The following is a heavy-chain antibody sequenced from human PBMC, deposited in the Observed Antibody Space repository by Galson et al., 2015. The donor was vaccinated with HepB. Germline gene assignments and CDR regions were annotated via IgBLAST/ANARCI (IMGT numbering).Heavy chain of an antibody. CDR3: ARDGVESGWYLRLDY. D-gene: IGHD6-19*01. CDR2: INSDGSST. CDR1: GFTFSSYW. Sequence: SLRLSCAASGFTFSSYWMHWVRQAPGKGLVWVSRINSDGSSTSYADSVKGRFTIPRDNAKNTLYLQMNSLRAEDTAVYYCARDGVESGWYLRLDYWGQGTLVTVSS. J-gene: IGHJ4*02. V-gene: IGHV3-74*01.